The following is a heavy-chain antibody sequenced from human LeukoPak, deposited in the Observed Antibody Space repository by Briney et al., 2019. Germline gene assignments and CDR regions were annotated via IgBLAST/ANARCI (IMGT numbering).Heavy chain of an antibody. Sequence: PSETLSLTCAVSGGSISSSNWWSWVRQPPGKGLEWIGEIYHSGNTNYNPSLKSRATILEDKSKNQFSLKLSSVTAADTAVYYCASFGSNQGYWGQGTLVTVSS. J-gene: IGHJ4*02. CDR3: ASFGSNQGY. CDR2: IYHSGNT. CDR1: GGSISSSNW. V-gene: IGHV4-4*02. D-gene: IGHD4-11*01.